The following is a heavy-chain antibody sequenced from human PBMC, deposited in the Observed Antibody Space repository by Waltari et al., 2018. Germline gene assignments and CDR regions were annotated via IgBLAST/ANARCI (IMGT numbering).Heavy chain of an antibody. CDR3: AKTRGNYYYFDY. D-gene: IGHD1-26*01. J-gene: IGHJ4*02. Sequence: EVQLLESGGGLVQPWGSLRLSCAAFGFTFSSYAMSRVRQVPGKGLEWVSAISNSGGDTYYAESVKGRFTISRDNSKNTLYLQMNSLRAEDTAVYYCAKTRGNYYYFDYWGQGTLVTASS. CDR1: GFTFSSYA. CDR2: ISNSGGDT. V-gene: IGHV3-23*01.